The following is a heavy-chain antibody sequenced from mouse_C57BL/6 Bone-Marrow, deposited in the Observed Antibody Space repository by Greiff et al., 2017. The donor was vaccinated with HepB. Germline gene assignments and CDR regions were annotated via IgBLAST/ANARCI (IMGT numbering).Heavy chain of an antibody. V-gene: IGHV14-4*01. CDR3: TTPYYAMDY. CDR2: IDPENGDT. Sequence: EVKLVESGAELVRPGASVKLSCTASGFNIKDDYMHWVKQRPEQGLEWIGWIDPENGDTEYASKFQGKATITADTSSNTAYLQLSSLTSEDTAVYYCTTPYYAMDYWGQGTSVTVSS. J-gene: IGHJ4*01. CDR1: GFNIKDDY.